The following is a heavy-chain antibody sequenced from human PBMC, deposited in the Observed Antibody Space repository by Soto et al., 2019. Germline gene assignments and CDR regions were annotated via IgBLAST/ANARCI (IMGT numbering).Heavy chain of an antibody. V-gene: IGHV3-30*18. CDR3: EKALGELSPESYDY. D-gene: IGHD3-16*02. J-gene: IGHJ4*02. Sequence: QVQLVESGGGVVQPGRSLRLSCAASGFTFSSYAMHWVRQAPGKGLGWVAVISYDGSDKYYADSVKGRFTIPRDNSKNTLNLQMNSLRADDTAVYYCEKALGELSPESYDYWGQGTLITVSS. CDR2: ISYDGSDK. CDR1: GFTFSSYA.